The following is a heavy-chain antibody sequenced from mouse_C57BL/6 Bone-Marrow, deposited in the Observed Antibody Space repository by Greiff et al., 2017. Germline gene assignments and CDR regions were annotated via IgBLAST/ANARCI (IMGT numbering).Heavy chain of an antibody. V-gene: IGHV5-16*01. CDR3: ARERGTGTPYFDY. D-gene: IGHD4-1*01. CDR2: INYDGSST. Sequence: EVKLVESEGGLVQPGSSMKLSCTASGFTFSDYYMAWVRQVPEKGLEWVANINYDGSSTYYLDSLKSRFIISRDNAKNILYLQMSSLKSEDTATYYCARERGTGTPYFDYWGQGTTLTVSS. CDR1: GFTFSDYY. J-gene: IGHJ2*01.